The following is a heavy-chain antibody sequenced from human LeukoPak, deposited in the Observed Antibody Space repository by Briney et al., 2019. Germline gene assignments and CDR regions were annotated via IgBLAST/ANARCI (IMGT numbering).Heavy chain of an antibody. D-gene: IGHD3-10*01. J-gene: IGHJ4*02. CDR3: ARWPTYGSGSYIDY. CDR1: GFSFSSYT. Sequence: GGSLRLSCAASGFSFSSYTMNWVRQAPGKGLEWVSCISSSSSYIDYADSVKGRFTISRDNAKNSLYLQMNSLRAEDTALYYCARWPTYGSGSYIDYWGRGTLVTVSS. V-gene: IGHV3-21*04. CDR2: ISSSSSYI.